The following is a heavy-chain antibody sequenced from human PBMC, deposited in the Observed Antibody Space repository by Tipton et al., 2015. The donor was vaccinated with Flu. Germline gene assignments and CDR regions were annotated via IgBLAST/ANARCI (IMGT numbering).Heavy chain of an antibody. D-gene: IGHD6-19*01. Sequence: SLRLSCAASGFTFSSYAMHWVRQAPGKGLEWVAVISYDGSNKYYADSVKGRFTISRDNSKNTLYLQMNSLRAEDTAVYYCARDVAVAGEAEADYWGQGTLVTVSS. CDR2: ISYDGSNK. J-gene: IGHJ4*02. CDR1: GFTFSSYA. CDR3: ARDVAVAGEAEADY. V-gene: IGHV3-30*04.